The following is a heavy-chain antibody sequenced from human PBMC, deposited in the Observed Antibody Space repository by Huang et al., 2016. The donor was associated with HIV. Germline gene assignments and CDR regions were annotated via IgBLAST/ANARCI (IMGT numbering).Heavy chain of an antibody. J-gene: IGHJ4*02. V-gene: IGHV4-39*01. CDR2: VYQSGST. CDR1: GDFISSTNYY. CDR3: ASQHIGAAATWF. D-gene: IGHD6-13*01. Sequence: QLQLQESGPGQVKPSETLSLTCTVSGDFISSTNYYWGWIRQSPGKGLEWVGSVYQSGSTNYNPPLESRVTLSVDTSRNQFSLRLNSVTAADTAVYYCASQHIGAAATWFWGRGTQVAVSS.